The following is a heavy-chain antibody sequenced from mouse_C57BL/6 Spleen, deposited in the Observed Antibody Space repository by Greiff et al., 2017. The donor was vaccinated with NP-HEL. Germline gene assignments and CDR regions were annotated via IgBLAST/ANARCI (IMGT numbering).Heavy chain of an antibody. V-gene: IGHV5-17*01. D-gene: IGHD2-4*01. CDR2: ISSGSSTI. CDR1: GFTFSDYG. CDR3: ARADYDDYAMDY. J-gene: IGHJ4*01. Sequence: DVMLVESGGGLVKPGGSLKLSCAASGFTFSDYGMHWVRQAPEKGLEWVAYISSGSSTIYYADTVKGRFTISRDNAKNTLFLQMTSLRSEDTAMYYCARADYDDYAMDYWGQGTSVTVSS.